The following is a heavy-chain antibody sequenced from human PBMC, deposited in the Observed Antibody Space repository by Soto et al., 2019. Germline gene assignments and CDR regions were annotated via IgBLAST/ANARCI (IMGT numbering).Heavy chain of an antibody. Sequence: QVPLVESGGGVVQPGRSLRLSCAASGFTFSSYAMHWVRQAPGKGLEWVAVISYDGSNKYYADSVKGRFTISRDNSKNTLYLQMNSLRAEDTAVYYCARDLRHSYGYLEVDDYWGQGTLVTVSS. CDR1: GFTFSSYA. CDR3: ARDLRHSYGYLEVDDY. V-gene: IGHV3-30-3*01. D-gene: IGHD5-18*01. J-gene: IGHJ4*02. CDR2: ISYDGSNK.